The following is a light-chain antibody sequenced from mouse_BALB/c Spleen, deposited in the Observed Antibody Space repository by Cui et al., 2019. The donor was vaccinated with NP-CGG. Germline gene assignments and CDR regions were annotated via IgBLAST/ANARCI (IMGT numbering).Light chain of an antibody. CDR1: TGAVTTSNY. J-gene: IGLJ1*01. V-gene: IGLV1*01. CDR2: GTN. CDR3: ALWYSNHWV. Sequence: QAVVTQESALTTSPGETVTLTFRSSTGAVTTSNYANWVQEKPDHLFTGLIGGTNNRAPGVPARFSGSLIGDKAALTITRAQTEDETMYFCALWYSNHWVFGGGTKLTVL.